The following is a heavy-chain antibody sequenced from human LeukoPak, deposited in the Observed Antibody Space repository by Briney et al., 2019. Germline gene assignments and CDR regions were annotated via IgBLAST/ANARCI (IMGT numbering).Heavy chain of an antibody. J-gene: IGHJ4*02. CDR2: ISGSGDSR. Sequence: GGSLRLSCAASGFTFSSYAMNWVRQAPGKGLEWVSAISGSGDSRYYADSVKGRFTISRDNSKDTLYLQMNSLRDVDTAVYYCAKDRGSYIRIFDYWGQGTLVTVSS. D-gene: IGHD1-26*01. CDR1: GFTFSSYA. CDR3: AKDRGSYIRIFDY. V-gene: IGHV3-23*01.